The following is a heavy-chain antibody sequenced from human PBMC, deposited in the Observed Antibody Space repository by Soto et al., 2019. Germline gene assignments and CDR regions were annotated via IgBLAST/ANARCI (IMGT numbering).Heavy chain of an antibody. CDR3: ARRPREYSGYLLGGYSDY. J-gene: IGHJ4*02. D-gene: IGHD5-12*01. CDR1: FFSLDTSGVG. CDR2: IYWDDDK. V-gene: IGHV2-5*02. Sequence: QITLKESGPTVVKPTQTLTLTCTFSFFSLDTSGVGVGWIRQPPGKSLEWLALIYWDDDKRYNPSLKSRLTIPKDTSKNQVVLTMTNMDPVDTATYYCARRPREYSGYLLGGYSDYWGQGTLVTVSS.